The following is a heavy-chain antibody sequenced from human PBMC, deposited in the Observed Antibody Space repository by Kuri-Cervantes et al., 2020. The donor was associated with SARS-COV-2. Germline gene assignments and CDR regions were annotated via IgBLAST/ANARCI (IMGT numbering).Heavy chain of an antibody. D-gene: IGHD6-13*01. CDR2: IYTSGST. Sequence: GSLRLSCTVSGGSISSYYWSWIRQPAGKGLELIGRIYTSGSTNYNPSLKSRVTMSVDTSKNQFSLKLSPVTAADTAVYYCARDLSAGPNWFDPWGQGTLVTVSS. CDR1: GGSISSYY. V-gene: IGHV4-4*07. CDR3: ARDLSAGPNWFDP. J-gene: IGHJ5*02.